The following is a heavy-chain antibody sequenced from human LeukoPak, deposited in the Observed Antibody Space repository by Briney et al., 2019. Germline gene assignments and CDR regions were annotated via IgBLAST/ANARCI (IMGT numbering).Heavy chain of an antibody. D-gene: IGHD6-19*01. CDR2: ISSSISVI. V-gene: IGHV3-48*02. J-gene: IGHJ3*02. CDR1: GFTFSSYS. CDR3: ARDQYSGHWYYVLDI. Sequence: PGGSLRLSCAASGFTFSSYSMNWVRQAPGKGLEWVSYISSSISVIYYAESVKGRFTISRDNAKNSLYLQMNSLRDEDTAVYYCARDQYSGHWYYVLDIWGQGTMVTVSS.